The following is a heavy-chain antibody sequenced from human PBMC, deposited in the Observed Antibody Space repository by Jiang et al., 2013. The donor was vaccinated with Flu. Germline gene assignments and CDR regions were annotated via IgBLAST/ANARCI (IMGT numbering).Heavy chain of an antibody. CDR1: GYXFTRYW. D-gene: IGHD6-19*01. V-gene: IGHV5-51*01. CDR2: IYPDDSDT. CDR3: ARTYSTGWYSFDY. Sequence: LKISCKSSGYXFTRYWIGWVRQMPGKGLESIGIIYPDDSDTRYSPSFEGQVTISADRSISTAYLQWNSLKASDTAMYYCARTYSTGWYSFDYWGQGTLVTVSS. J-gene: IGHJ4*02.